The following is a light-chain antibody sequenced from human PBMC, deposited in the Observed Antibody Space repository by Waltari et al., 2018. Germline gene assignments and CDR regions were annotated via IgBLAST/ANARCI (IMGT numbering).Light chain of an antibody. CDR3: QQRSNWLIT. CDR1: QSVSSY. CDR2: DAS. Sequence: ELVLTQSPATLSLSPGERDTLSCRASQSVSSYLAWYQQKPGQAPRLLIYDASNMATGIPARFSGSGSGTDFTLTISSLEPEDFAVYYCQQRSNWLITFGQGTRLEIK. V-gene: IGKV3-11*01. J-gene: IGKJ5*01.